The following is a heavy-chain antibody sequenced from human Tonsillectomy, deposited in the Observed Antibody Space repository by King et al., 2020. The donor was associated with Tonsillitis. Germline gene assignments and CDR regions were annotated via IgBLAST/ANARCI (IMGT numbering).Heavy chain of an antibody. Sequence: QLVQSGAEVKKPGASVKVSCKASGYTFTNYGITWVRQAPGQGLEWMGWISTYNGNTNYAQKLQGRVTMTTDTSTSTAYMELRSLRSDDTAVYYCARDGNILPGYYRYYYYGMDVWGQGTTVTVSS. J-gene: IGHJ6*02. CDR1: GYTFTNYG. CDR2: ISTYNGNT. V-gene: IGHV1-18*04. D-gene: IGHD3-9*01. CDR3: ARDGNILPGYYRYYYYGMDV.